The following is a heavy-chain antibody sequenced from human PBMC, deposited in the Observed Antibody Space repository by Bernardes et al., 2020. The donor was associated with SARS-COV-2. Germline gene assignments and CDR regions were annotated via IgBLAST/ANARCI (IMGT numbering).Heavy chain of an antibody. CDR3: ARDRIVVVVAATLYYYYYGMDV. D-gene: IGHD2-15*01. Sequence: ASVKVSCKASGYTFTSYGISWVRQAPGQGLEWMGWISAYNGNTNYAQQLQGRVTMTTDTSTSTAYMELRSLRSDDTAVYYCARDRIVVVVAATLYYYYYGMDVWGQGTTVTVSS. J-gene: IGHJ6*02. CDR2: ISAYNGNT. CDR1: GYTFTSYG. V-gene: IGHV1-18*01.